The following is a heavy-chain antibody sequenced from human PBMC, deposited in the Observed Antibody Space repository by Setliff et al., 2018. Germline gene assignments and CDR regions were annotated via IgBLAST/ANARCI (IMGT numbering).Heavy chain of an antibody. CDR3: TRQASPHPDSSGYYYDLKFYYYMDV. CDR2: IRSRPDNYAT. Sequence: PGGSLRLSCEASGFTFSSFSMHWVRQASGKGLEWVGRIRSRPDNYATLYAASVKGRFTISRDDSKNTAYLQMNSLKTEDTAVYYCTRQASPHPDSSGYYYDLKFYYYMDVWGKGTTVTVSS. CDR1: GFTFSSFS. J-gene: IGHJ6*03. D-gene: IGHD3-22*01. V-gene: IGHV3-73*01.